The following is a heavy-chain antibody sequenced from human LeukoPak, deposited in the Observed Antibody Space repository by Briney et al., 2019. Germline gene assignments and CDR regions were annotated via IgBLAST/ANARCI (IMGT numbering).Heavy chain of an antibody. CDR3: ATAAGTWVNNDYYMDV. CDR2: IYSGGST. V-gene: IGHV3-53*01. J-gene: IGHJ6*03. CDR1: GFTVSSNY. Sequence: PGGSLRLSCAASGFTVSSNYMSWVRQAPGKGLEWVSVIYSGGSTYYADSVKGRFTISRDNSKNTLYLQMNSLRAEDTAVYYCATAAGTWVNNDYYMDVWGKGTTVTVSS. D-gene: IGHD6-13*01.